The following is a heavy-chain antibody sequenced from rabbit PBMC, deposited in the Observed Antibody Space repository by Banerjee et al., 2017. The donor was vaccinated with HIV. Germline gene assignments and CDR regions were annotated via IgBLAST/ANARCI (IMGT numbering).Heavy chain of an antibody. D-gene: IGHD4-1*01. CDR3: ARDLAGVIGWNFNL. CDR1: GFSYSGGYD. Sequence: QSLEESGGDLVKPGASLTLTCKASGFSYSGGYDMCWVRQAPGKGLEWIACIYTGHGGSTYYASWAKGRFTISKTSSTTVTLQMTSLTAADTATYFCARDLAGVIGWNFNLWGPGTLVTVS. J-gene: IGHJ4*01. V-gene: IGHV1S40*01. CDR2: IYTGHGGST.